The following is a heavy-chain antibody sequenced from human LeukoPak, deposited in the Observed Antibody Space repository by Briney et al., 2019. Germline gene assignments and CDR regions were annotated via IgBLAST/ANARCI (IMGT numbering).Heavy chain of an antibody. V-gene: IGHV4-4*02. CDR3: ARNGGYDQDV. D-gene: IGHD5-18*01. Sequence: PSETLSLTCDVSGDSISSNNCYSWVRQSPGKGLEWTGEVCPRGGINYNPSLKTRVTISADRPKNQFSLNIFSVTAADTAIYYCARNGGYDQDVWGQGTTVTVSS. CDR1: GDSISSNNC. J-gene: IGHJ6*02. CDR2: VCPRGGI.